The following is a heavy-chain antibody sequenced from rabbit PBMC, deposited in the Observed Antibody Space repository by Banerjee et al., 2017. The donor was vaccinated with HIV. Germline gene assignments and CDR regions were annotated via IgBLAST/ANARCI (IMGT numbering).Heavy chain of an antibody. J-gene: IGHJ6*01. V-gene: IGHV1S45*01. CDR2: ISDVSGDT. Sequence: QEQLVESGGGLVQPEGSLTLTCKASGFSFSSNYFICWVRQAPGKRPEWIACISDVSGDTYYATWAKGRFTISQTSSTTVTLQMTSLTAADTATYFCARDDYAGYAYGKNDLWGQGTLVTVS. CDR3: ARDDYAGYAYGKNDL. CDR1: GFSFSSNYF. D-gene: IGHD6-1*01.